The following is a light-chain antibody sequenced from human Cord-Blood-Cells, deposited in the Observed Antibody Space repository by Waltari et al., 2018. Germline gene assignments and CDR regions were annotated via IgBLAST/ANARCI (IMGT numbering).Light chain of an antibody. CDR1: QSVSSSY. J-gene: IGKJ2*01. CDR3: QQYGSSPYT. CDR2: GAS. Sequence: ELVLTQSPGTLSLSPGERATLSCRASQSVSSSYLAWYQQKPGQAPRLLIDGASSRATGIPDRFSGSGSGTDFTLTSSRLEPEDFAVYYWQQYGSSPYTFGQGTKLEIK. V-gene: IGKV3-20*01.